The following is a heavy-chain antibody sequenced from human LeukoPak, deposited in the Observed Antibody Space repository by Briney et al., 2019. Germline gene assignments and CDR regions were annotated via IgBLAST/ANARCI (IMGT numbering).Heavy chain of an antibody. CDR3: ARDPIAGTQDFDPYYYYYGMDV. CDR2: IYYSGST. V-gene: IGHV4-61*01. CDR1: GGSVSSGSYY. Sequence: SETLSLTCTVSGGSVSSGSYYWSWIRQPPGKGLEWIGYIYYSGSTNYNPSLKSRVTISVDTSKNQFSLKLSSVTAADTAVYYCARDPIAGTQDFDPYYYYYGMDVWGRGTTVTVSS. D-gene: IGHD6-13*01. J-gene: IGHJ6*02.